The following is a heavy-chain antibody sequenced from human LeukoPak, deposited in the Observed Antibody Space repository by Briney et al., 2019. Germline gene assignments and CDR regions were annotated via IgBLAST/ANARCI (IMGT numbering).Heavy chain of an antibody. V-gene: IGHV3-48*03. D-gene: IGHD1-14*01. CDR3: ARVQGGGFRTADY. Sequence: GGSLRLSCVASGFTFSSYEMNWVRQAPGKGLEWLSYIGSSDSTTHYADSVKGRFTISRDNSKNTLFLQMNSLRDEDTAIYYCARVQGGGFRTADYWGQGTLVAVSS. CDR2: IGSSDSTT. CDR1: GFTFSSYE. J-gene: IGHJ4*02.